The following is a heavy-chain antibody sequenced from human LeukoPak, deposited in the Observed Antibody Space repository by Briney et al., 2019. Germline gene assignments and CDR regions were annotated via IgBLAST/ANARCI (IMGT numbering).Heavy chain of an antibody. D-gene: IGHD4-17*01. Sequence: ASVKVSCKASGYTFTGYYMHWVRQAPGQGPEWMGWINPNSGGTNYAQKFQGRVTMTSDTSISTAYMKLTRLRSDDTAVYYCARDNGDYWFDYWGQGTLVTVSS. CDR1: GYTFTGYY. CDR3: ARDNGDYWFDY. J-gene: IGHJ4*02. CDR2: INPNSGGT. V-gene: IGHV1-2*02.